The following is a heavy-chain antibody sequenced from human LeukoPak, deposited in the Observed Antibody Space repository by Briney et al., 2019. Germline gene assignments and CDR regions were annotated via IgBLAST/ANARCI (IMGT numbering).Heavy chain of an antibody. J-gene: IGHJ6*02. CDR2: ISYDGSNK. Sequence: GGSLRLSCAASGFTFSSYAMHWVRQAPGKGLEWVAVISYDGSNKYYADSVKGRFTISRDNSKNTLYLQMNSLRAEDTAVYYCARERSSGWYGVYYYGMDVWGQGTTVTVSS. CDR1: GFTFSSYA. CDR3: ARERSSGWYGVYYYGMDV. V-gene: IGHV3-30-3*01. D-gene: IGHD6-19*01.